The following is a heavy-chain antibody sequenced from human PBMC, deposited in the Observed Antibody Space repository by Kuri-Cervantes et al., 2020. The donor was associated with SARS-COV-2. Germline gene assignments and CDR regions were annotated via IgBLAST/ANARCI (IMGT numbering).Heavy chain of an antibody. Sequence: GSLRLSCTVSGYSTSSGYYWGWIRQPPGKGLEWIGSIYHSGSTYYNPSLKSRVTISVDTSKNQFSLKLSSVTAADTAVYYCARVAESNYFGWYYYYMDVWGEGTTVTVSS. V-gene: IGHV4-38-2*02. CDR2: IYHSGST. CDR1: GYSTSSGYY. J-gene: IGHJ6*03. CDR3: ARVAESNYFGWYYYYMDV. D-gene: IGHD4-11*01.